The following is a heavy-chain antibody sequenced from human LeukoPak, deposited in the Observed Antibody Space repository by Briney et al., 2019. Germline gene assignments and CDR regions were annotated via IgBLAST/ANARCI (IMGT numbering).Heavy chain of an antibody. CDR2: IYYSGST. CDR3: ARGGVWDHFDY. D-gene: IGHD5/OR15-5a*01. V-gene: IGHV4-61*08. Sequence: PSETLSLTCTVSGGSISSGGYYWSWIRQHPGKGLKWIGYIYYSGSTNYNPSLKSRVTISVDTSKNQFSLKLSSVTAADTAVYYCARGGVWDHFDYWGQGTLVTVSS. CDR1: GGSISSGGYY. J-gene: IGHJ4*02.